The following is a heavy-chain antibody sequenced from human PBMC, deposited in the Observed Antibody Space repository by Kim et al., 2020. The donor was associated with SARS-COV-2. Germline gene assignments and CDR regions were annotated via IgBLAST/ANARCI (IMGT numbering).Heavy chain of an antibody. D-gene: IGHD6-19*01. CDR3: ARRQFTSGWYYFDY. Sequence: YGDSVKGRFPISRDNAKNTLYLQMNSLRAEDTAVYYCARRQFTSGWYYFDYWGQGTLVTVSS. V-gene: IGHV3-74*01. J-gene: IGHJ4*02.